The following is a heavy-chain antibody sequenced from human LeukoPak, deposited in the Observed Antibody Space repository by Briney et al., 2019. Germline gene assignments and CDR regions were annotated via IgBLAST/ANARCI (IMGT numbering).Heavy chain of an antibody. CDR1: GFTFSSYA. J-gene: IGHJ4*02. D-gene: IGHD6-19*01. CDR2: ISYDGSNK. CDR3: ARDDFSSGWSYHFDY. V-gene: IGHV3-30*04. Sequence: PGRSLRLSCVASGFTFSSYAMYWVRQAPGKGLEGVAVISYDGSNKYYADSVKGRFTISRDNSKNTLYLQMNSLRAEDTAVYYCARDDFSSGWSYHFDYWGQGTLVTVSS.